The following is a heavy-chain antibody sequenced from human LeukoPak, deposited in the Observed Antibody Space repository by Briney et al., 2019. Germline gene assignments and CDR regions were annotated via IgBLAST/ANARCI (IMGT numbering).Heavy chain of an antibody. Sequence: GGSLRLSCAASGFTFSSYWMNWVRQAPGKGLEWVSSISSSSSYIYYADSVKGRFTISRDNAKNSLYLQMNSLRAEDTAVYYCARVSMTTVTGAGFDPWGQGTLVTVSS. CDR2: ISSSSSYI. J-gene: IGHJ5*02. V-gene: IGHV3-21*01. CDR3: ARVSMTTVTGAGFDP. D-gene: IGHD4-11*01. CDR1: GFTFSSYW.